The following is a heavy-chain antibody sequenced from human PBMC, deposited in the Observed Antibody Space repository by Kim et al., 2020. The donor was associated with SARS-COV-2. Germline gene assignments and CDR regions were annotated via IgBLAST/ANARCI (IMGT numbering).Heavy chain of an antibody. D-gene: IGHD1-20*01. Sequence: GGSLRLSCAASEFSVSTKTMTWVRQTPGKGLEWVSIIYRNGTTYYADSVKGRFTTSRDTSKNTLYLQMDNLRADDTAVYYCAGDNYNNYWYKCWGQGTLVTVSA. V-gene: IGHV3-53*01. CDR1: EFSVSTKT. J-gene: IGHJ4*02. CDR3: AGDNYNNYWYKC. CDR2: IYRNGTT.